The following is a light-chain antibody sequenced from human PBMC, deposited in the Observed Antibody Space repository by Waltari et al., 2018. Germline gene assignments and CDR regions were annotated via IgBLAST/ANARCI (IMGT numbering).Light chain of an antibody. J-gene: IGKJ5*01. V-gene: IGKV4-1*01. Sequence: DIVMTQSPDSLAVSLGERATINCKSSQRLLGSSNNKNFLTWYQQKPGQPPKVLMYWASTRESGVPDRFSGSGSGTDFTLTISSLQAEDVALYYCQQSYGVPITFGQGTRLEIK. CDR3: QQSYGVPIT. CDR2: WAS. CDR1: QRLLGSSNNKNF.